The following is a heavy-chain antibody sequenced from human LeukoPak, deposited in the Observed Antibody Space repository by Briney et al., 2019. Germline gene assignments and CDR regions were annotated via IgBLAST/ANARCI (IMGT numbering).Heavy chain of an antibody. V-gene: IGHV4-39*01. Sequence: PSETLSLTCTVSGGSISSSSYYWDWIRQPPGKGLEWIGSIYYSAKTYYNPSLKSRLTISVDTSRNQFSLRLTSVTAADTAVYYCARHKDGYSYGPPDYWGQGTLVTVSS. J-gene: IGHJ4*02. CDR3: ARHKDGYSYGPPDY. D-gene: IGHD5-18*01. CDR2: IYYSAKT. CDR1: GGSISSSSYY.